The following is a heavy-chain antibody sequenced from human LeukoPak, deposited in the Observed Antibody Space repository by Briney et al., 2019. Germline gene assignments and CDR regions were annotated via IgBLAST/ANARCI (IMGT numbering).Heavy chain of an antibody. J-gene: IGHJ3*02. V-gene: IGHV3-30*02. CDR1: GFTFSNYG. CDR3: AKAGSSWSGTDDAFDI. CDR2: IRYDGSNK. D-gene: IGHD6-13*01. Sequence: PGGSLRLSCAASGFTFSNYGMHWVRQAPGKGLEWVAFIRYDGSNKYYADSVKGRFTISRDNSKNTLYLQMNSLRAEDTAVYYCAKAGSSWSGTDDAFDIWGQGTMVTVSS.